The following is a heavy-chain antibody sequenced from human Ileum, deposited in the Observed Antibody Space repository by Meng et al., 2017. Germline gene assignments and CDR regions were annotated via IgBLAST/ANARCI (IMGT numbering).Heavy chain of an antibody. D-gene: IGHD1-26*01. CDR3: AASLDGNRFDP. J-gene: IGHJ5*02. CDR1: GGSISSGDYY. V-gene: IGHV4-30-4*01. CDR2: IFDTGPP. Sequence: VQLQESGPGLVKSSQTLSLTCTVPGGSISSGDYYWGWIRQPPGKGLEWIGYIFDTGPPSYSPPLRSRLSISMDTSKNQFSLRLTSVSAADTAVYYCAASLDGNRFDPWGQGTLVTVSS.